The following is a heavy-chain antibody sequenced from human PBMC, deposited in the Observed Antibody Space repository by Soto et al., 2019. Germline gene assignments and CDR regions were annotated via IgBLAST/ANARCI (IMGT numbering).Heavy chain of an antibody. CDR3: VRRHRATEYFDY. J-gene: IGHJ4*02. V-gene: IGHV5-51*01. CDR1: GYSFSSYW. Sequence: GESLKISCKGSGYSFSSYWIGWVRQMPGKGLEWMGIMYPGDSDTRYSPSFQGQVTISADKSISTAYLQWSSLKASDTAVYYCVRRHRATEYFDYWGQGTLVTVSS. CDR2: MYPGDSDT.